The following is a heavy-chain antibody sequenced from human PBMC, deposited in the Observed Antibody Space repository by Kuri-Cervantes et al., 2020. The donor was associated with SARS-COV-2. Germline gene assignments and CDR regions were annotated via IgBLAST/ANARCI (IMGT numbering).Heavy chain of an antibody. CDR1: GGTFSSYA. J-gene: IGHJ4*02. CDR3: ARPPEEGGVTTWGNDY. V-gene: IGHV1-69*13. CDR2: IIPIFGTA. D-gene: IGHD4-17*01. Sequence: SVKVSCKASGGTFSSYAISWVRQATGQGLEWMGGIIPIFGTANYAQKFQGRVTITADESTSTAYMELSSLRSEDTAVYYCARPPEEGGVTTWGNDYWGQGILVTVSS.